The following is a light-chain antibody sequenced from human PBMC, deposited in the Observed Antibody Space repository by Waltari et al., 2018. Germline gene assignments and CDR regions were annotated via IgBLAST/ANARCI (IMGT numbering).Light chain of an antibody. V-gene: IGKV3-15*01. CDR2: GAS. J-gene: IGKJ2*01. CDR3: QQYNNWPYT. Sequence: EIVMTQSPATLSVSPGERATLSCRASQSVSSNLALYQQKPGQAPRLLIYGASTRATGIPARFSGSGSGTEVTLTISSLQSEDFAVYYCQQYNNWPYTFGQGTKLEIK. CDR1: QSVSSN.